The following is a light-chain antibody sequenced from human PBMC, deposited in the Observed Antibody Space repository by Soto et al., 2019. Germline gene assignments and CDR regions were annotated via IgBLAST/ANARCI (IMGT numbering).Light chain of an antibody. V-gene: IGKV3-15*01. CDR3: QQYNIWHPYT. Sequence: EIVMTQSPATLSVSPGERATLYCKASQRISSNLAWYQQKPGQPPRLLIYGASTRATGIPARFSGSGSGTKFTLPISGLQSEDFALYYCQQYNIWHPYTFGQGTKLEIK. CDR1: QRISSN. J-gene: IGKJ2*01. CDR2: GAS.